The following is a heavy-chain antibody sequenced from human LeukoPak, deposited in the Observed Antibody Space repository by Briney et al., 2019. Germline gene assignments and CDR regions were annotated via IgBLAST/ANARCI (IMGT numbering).Heavy chain of an antibody. J-gene: IGHJ4*02. CDR1: GYSISSGYY. CDR2: IYHSGST. CDR3: ARLVSGYLDY. Sequence: SETLSLTCAVSGYSISSGYYWGWIRQPPGKGLEWIGNIYHSGSTYYSPSLKSRVTISVDTSKNQFSLKVTAVTAADTAVYYCARLVSGYLDYWGQGILVTVSS. D-gene: IGHD2-15*01. V-gene: IGHV4-38-2*01.